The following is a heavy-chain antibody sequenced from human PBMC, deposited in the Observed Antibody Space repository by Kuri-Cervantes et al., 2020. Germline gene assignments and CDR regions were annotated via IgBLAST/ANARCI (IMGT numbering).Heavy chain of an antibody. CDR3: ARKAKTRQDDFWSGYYDDGPTFDY. D-gene: IGHD3-3*01. CDR2: VRQDGNEK. Sequence: GESLKISCAASGFTFNTYWMDWVRQAPGKGLEWVANVRQDGNEKNYGDSVKGRFTISRDNAKNSLYLQMNSLRAEDTAVYYCARKAKTRQDDFWSGYYDDGPTFDYWGQGTLVTVSS. J-gene: IGHJ4*02. CDR1: GFTFNTYW. V-gene: IGHV3-7*03.